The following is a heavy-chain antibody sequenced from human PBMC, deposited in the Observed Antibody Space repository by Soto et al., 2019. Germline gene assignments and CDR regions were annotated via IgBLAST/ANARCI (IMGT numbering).Heavy chain of an antibody. J-gene: IGHJ3*02. V-gene: IGHV4-59*01. CDR1: CASISSSY. CDR3: ARGYYDSSGQSNTFDI. CDR2: VYYTGKT. Sequence: TLSLTCTVSCASISSSYWSWIRQSPGNGLEWIGYVYYTGKTNYNPSLKSRVTISVDTSKNQFSLKLNSVTAADTAVYYCARGYYDSSGQSNTFDIWGQGTMVTVSS. D-gene: IGHD3-22*01.